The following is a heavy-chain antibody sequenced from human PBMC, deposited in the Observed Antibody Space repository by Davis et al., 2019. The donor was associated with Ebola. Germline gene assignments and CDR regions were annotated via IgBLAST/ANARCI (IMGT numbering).Heavy chain of an antibody. CDR1: GYTFTNYA. CDR2: INPNSGGT. CDR3: ARASSSTIFGLSFDY. D-gene: IGHD3/OR15-3a*01. V-gene: IGHV1-2*06. Sequence: ASVKVSCKASGYTFTNYAMNWVRQAPGQGLEWMGRINPNSGGTNYAQKFQGRVTMTRDTSISTAYMELSRLRSDDTAVYYCARASSSTIFGLSFDYWGQGTLVTVSS. J-gene: IGHJ4*02.